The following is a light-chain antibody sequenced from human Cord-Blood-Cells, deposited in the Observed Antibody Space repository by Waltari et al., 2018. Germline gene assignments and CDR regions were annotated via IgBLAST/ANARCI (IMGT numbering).Light chain of an antibody. CDR2: YVS. J-gene: IGLJ1*01. CDR3: SSYTSSSTYV. V-gene: IGLV2-14*01. Sequence: QSALTQPASVSGSPGQSITISCTGTTSDVGGYNYVSWYHQHPGKAPKLMIYYVSNRPSGVSNRFSGSKSGNTASLTISGLQAEDEADYYCSSYTSSSTYVFGTGTKVTVL. CDR1: TSDVGGYNY.